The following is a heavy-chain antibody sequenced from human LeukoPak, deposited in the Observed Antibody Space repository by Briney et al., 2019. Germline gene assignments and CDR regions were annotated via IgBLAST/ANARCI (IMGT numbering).Heavy chain of an antibody. J-gene: IGHJ3*01. CDR2: ISGYTGNT. Sequence: ASVKVSCKASGYTFTSYGITWVRQAPGQGLDYMGWISGYTGNTYYSQKFQGRVTLTTDTSTSTVYMALRSLRSDDTALYYCARSAAGTWDDAFDVWGQGTMVTVSS. CDR3: ARSAAGTWDDAFDV. CDR1: GYTFTSYG. D-gene: IGHD6-13*01. V-gene: IGHV1-18*01.